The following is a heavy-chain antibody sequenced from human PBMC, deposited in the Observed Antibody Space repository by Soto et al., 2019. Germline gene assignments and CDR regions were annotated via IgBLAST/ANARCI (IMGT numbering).Heavy chain of an antibody. J-gene: IGHJ3*02. Sequence: EVQLLESGGGLVQPGGSLRLSCAASGFTFSSYAMSWVRQAPGKGLEWVSAISGSGGTTYYADSVKGRFTFSRDNSQDPLYPPMNRLGAGDTAVYFCAKTADGWFSAFEIWGQGTMVTVSS. CDR3: AKTADGWFSAFEI. V-gene: IGHV3-23*01. D-gene: IGHD6-19*01. CDR2: ISGSGGTT. CDR1: GFTFSSYA.